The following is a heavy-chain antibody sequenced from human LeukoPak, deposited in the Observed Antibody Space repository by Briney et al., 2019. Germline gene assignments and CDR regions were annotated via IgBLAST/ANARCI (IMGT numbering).Heavy chain of an antibody. D-gene: IGHD1-26*01. J-gene: IGHJ4*02. CDR3: TRGGRIVGPTMSFFHY. CDR2: INPNSGDT. V-gene: IGHV1-2*02. CDR1: GFTFTGYY. Sequence: ASVKVSCKASGFTFTGYYMHWVRQAPGHGLEWMAWINPNSGDTNYAQNFQGRVTMTGDTSISTAYMEVSRLRSDDTAVYYCTRGGRIVGPTMSFFHYWGQGTLVTVSS.